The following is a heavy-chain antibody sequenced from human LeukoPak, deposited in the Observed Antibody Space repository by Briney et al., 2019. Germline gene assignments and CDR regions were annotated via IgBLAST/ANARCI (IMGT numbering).Heavy chain of an antibody. CDR3: ARQRGYSSSWYPYYYYYYMDV. CDR2: INHRGST. J-gene: IGHJ6*03. D-gene: IGHD6-13*01. Sequence: SETLSLTCGVYGGSFSGYFWTWIRQPPGKGLEWIGEINHRGSTNYNPSLKSRVTISVDTSKNQFSVRLSAVTAADTAVYYCARQRGYSSSWYPYYYYYYMDVWGKGTTVTISS. CDR1: GGSFSGYF. V-gene: IGHV4-34*01.